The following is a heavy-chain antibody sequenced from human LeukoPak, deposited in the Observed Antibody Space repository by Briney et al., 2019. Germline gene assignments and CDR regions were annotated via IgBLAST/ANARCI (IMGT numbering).Heavy chain of an antibody. CDR2: IKSKIDGEAI. CDR3: TTDLEQLVD. CDR1: GFTFPNAY. V-gene: IGHV3-15*01. Sequence: PGGSLRLSCAPSGFTFPNAYLSWVRQAPGQGLEWVGRIKSKIDGEAIDYAAPVKDRFVISRDDSKNTLYLQMNSLKTEDTAVYYCTTDLEQLVDWGQGTLVTVSS. D-gene: IGHD6-6*01. J-gene: IGHJ4*02.